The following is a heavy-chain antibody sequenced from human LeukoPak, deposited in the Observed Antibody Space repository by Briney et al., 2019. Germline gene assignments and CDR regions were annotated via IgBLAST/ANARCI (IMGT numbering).Heavy chain of an antibody. CDR2: IYSGGST. V-gene: IGHV3-66*01. CDR3: ARDPHKYDFWSGYYGY. D-gene: IGHD3-3*01. J-gene: IGHJ4*02. Sequence: GGSLRLSCAASGFTVSSNYMSWVRQAPGKGLEWVSVIYSGGSTYYADSVKGRFTISRDNSKNTLYLQMNSLRAEDTAVYYCARDPHKYDFWSGYYGYWGQGTLVTVSS. CDR1: GFTVSSNY.